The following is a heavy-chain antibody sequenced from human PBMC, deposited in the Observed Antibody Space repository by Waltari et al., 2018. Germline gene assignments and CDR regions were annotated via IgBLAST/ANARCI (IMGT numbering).Heavy chain of an antibody. J-gene: IGHJ3*02. CDR3: ARAGAVAPLDI. Sequence: QVQLQQWGAGLLKPSETLSLTCAVYGGSFSGYYWSWIRQPPGKGREWIGEINHSGSTNYNPSLKSLVTISVDTSKNQFSLKLSSVTAADTAVYYCARAGAVAPLDIWGQGTMVTVSS. V-gene: IGHV4-34*01. CDR1: GGSFSGYY. D-gene: IGHD6-19*01. CDR2: INHSGST.